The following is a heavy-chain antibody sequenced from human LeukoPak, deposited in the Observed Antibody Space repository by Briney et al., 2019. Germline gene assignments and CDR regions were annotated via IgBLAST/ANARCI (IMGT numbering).Heavy chain of an antibody. J-gene: IGHJ3*02. Sequence: SETLSLTCTVSGDSIRSYYWSWIRQPPGKGLEWIGNIHYSGSTKYNPSLKSRVTISVDTSKNQFSLKLSSVTAADTAVYYCARGSASPAALAFDIWGQGTMVTVSS. V-gene: IGHV4-59*12. CDR1: GDSIRSYY. D-gene: IGHD2-15*01. CDR3: ARGSASPAALAFDI. CDR2: IHYSGST.